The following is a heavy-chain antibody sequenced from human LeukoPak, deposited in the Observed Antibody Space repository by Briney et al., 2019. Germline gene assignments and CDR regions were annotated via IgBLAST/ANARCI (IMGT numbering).Heavy chain of an antibody. CDR1: GGSISSGDDY. D-gene: IGHD2-15*01. J-gene: IGHJ4*02. CDR2: IYYSGTT. V-gene: IGHV4-30-4*01. Sequence: SQTLSLTCTVSGGSISSGDDYWSWIRQPPGKGLGWIGYIYYSGTTYYNPSLKSRASISVDTSKSQFSLKLSSVTAADTALYFCARLVGYYSRGSCYHFDYWGQGSLVTVSS. CDR3: ARLVGYYSRGSCYHFDY.